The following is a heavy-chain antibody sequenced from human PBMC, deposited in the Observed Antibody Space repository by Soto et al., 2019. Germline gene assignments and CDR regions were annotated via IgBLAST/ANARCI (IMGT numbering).Heavy chain of an antibody. CDR2: INPNSGGT. Sequence: QVQLVQSGAEVKKPGASVKVSCKASGYTFTGYYMHWVRQAPGQGLEWMGWINPNSGGTNYAQKFQGWVTMTRDTTIITAYMELSRLRSDDTAVYYCAREAFYCSGGSCYYDYWGQGTLVTVSS. J-gene: IGHJ4*02. CDR1: GYTFTGYY. V-gene: IGHV1-2*04. D-gene: IGHD2-15*01. CDR3: AREAFYCSGGSCYYDY.